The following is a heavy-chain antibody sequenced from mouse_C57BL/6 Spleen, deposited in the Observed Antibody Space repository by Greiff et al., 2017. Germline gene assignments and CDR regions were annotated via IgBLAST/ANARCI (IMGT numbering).Heavy chain of an antibody. Sequence: QVQLKQSGPELVKPGASVKISCKASGYAFSSSWMHWVKQRPGKGLEWIGRIYPGDGDTNYNGKFKGKATLTADKSSSTAYMQLSSLTSEDSAVYCCAREGGQIRPSYYVDYWGQGTTLTVSS. CDR2: IYPGDGDT. CDR3: AREGGQIRPSYYVDY. J-gene: IGHJ2*01. V-gene: IGHV1-82*01. D-gene: IGHD3-2*02. CDR1: GYAFSSSW.